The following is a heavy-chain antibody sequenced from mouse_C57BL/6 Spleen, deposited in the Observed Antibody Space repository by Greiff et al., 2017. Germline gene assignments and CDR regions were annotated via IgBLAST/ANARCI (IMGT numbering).Heavy chain of an antibody. CDR1: GYTFTSYW. V-gene: IGHV1-69*01. Sequence: VQLQQPGAELVMPGASVKLSCKASGYTFTSYWMHWVKQRTGQGLEWIGEIDPSDSYTNYNQKFKGKSTLTVDKSSSTAYMQLSSLTSEDSAVYYCARSLWDWYFDVWGTGTTVTVSS. J-gene: IGHJ1*03. CDR2: IDPSDSYT. CDR3: ARSLWDWYFDV. D-gene: IGHD6-1*01.